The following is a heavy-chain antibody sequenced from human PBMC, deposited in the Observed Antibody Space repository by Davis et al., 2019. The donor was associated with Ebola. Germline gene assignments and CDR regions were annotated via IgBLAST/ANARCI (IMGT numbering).Heavy chain of an antibody. CDR1: GFTFSTYG. Sequence: PGGSLRLSCAASGFTFSTYGMHWVRQAPGKGLEWVTVISYDENNKYYTDSVKGRFTISRDNSKNTLYLQMNSLRTEDTAVYYCAKTDYWGQGTLVTVSS. CDR2: ISYDENNK. CDR3: AKTDY. J-gene: IGHJ4*02. V-gene: IGHV3-30-3*01.